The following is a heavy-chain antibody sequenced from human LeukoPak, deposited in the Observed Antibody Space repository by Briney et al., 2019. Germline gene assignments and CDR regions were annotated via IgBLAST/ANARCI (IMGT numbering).Heavy chain of an antibody. Sequence: GGSLRLSCAASGFTFSNAWMSWVRQAPGKGREWVGRIKSKTDGGTTDYAAPVKGRFTISRDDSKNTLYLQMNSLKTEDTAVYYCTTVSNSGYGDFDYWGQGTLVTVSS. CDR3: TTVSNSGYGDFDY. CDR2: IKSKTDGGTT. D-gene: IGHD5-12*01. J-gene: IGHJ4*02. CDR1: GFTFSNAW. V-gene: IGHV3-15*01.